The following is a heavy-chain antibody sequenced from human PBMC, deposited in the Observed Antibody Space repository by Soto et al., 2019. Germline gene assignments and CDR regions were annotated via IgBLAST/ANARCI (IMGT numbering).Heavy chain of an antibody. CDR3: AREGSWPYYYYGMDV. J-gene: IGHJ6*02. Sequence: QVQLVQSGDEVKKPGASVKVSCKASGYTFTTYGISWVRQAPGQGLEWLGWIRAYNGDTKHAQNVQDRVSMTTDTPTSTAYMELRSLISDDTAVYYCAREGSWPYYYYGMDVWGQGTTVTVSS. D-gene: IGHD6-13*01. V-gene: IGHV1-18*01. CDR1: GYTFTTYG. CDR2: IRAYNGDT.